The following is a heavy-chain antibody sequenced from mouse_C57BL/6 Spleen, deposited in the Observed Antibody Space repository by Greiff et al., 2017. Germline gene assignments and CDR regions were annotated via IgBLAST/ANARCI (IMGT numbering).Heavy chain of an antibody. Sequence: QVQLKESGPGLVAPSQSLSITCTVSGFSLTSYGVHWVRQPPGKGLEWLVVIWSDGSTTYNSALKSRLSISKDNSKSQVFLKMNSLQTDDTAMYYCARHYGNYGYAMDYWGQGTSVTVSS. CDR3: ARHYGNYGYAMDY. CDR2: IWSDGST. CDR1: GFSLTSYG. J-gene: IGHJ4*01. V-gene: IGHV2-6-1*01. D-gene: IGHD2-1*01.